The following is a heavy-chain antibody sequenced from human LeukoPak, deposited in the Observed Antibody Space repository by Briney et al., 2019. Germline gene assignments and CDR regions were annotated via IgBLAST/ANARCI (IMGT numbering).Heavy chain of an antibody. V-gene: IGHV1-2*02. Sequence: ASVKVSCKASGYIFSNYFMHWVRQAPGQGLEWLGWINPNSGVTNYAQKFQGRVTMARDTSISTAYMELSRLRSDDTAVYYCARTWGVEMATISTIDYWGQGTLVTVSS. D-gene: IGHD5-24*01. J-gene: IGHJ4*02. CDR3: ARTWGVEMATISTIDY. CDR2: INPNSGVT. CDR1: GYIFSNYF.